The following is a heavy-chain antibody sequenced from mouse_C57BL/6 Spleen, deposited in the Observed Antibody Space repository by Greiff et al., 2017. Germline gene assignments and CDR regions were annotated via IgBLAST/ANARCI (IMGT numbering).Heavy chain of an antibody. CDR2: ISYSGST. J-gene: IGHJ1*03. CDR3: ARSPPYYYGSSHWYFDV. CDR1: GYSITSDY. Sequence: EVKLVESGPGLAKPSQTLSLTCSVTGYSITSDYWNWIRKFPGNKLEYMGYISYSGSTYYNPSLKSRISITRDTSKNQYYLQLNSVTTEDTATYYCARSPPYYYGSSHWYFDVWGTGTTVTVSS. D-gene: IGHD1-1*01. V-gene: IGHV3-8*01.